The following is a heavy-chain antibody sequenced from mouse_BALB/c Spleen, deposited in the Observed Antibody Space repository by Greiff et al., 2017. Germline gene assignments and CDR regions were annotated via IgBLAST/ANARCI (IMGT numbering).Heavy chain of an antibody. CDR2: IDPANGNT. CDR1: GFNIKDTY. CDR3: ARPMITYSWFAY. V-gene: IGHV14-3*02. Sequence: EVQLQQSGAELVKPGASVKLSCTASGFNIKDTYMHWVKQRPEQGLEWIGRIDPANGNTKYDPKFQGKATITADTSSNTAYLQLSSLTSEDTAVYYCARPMITYSWFAYWGQGTLVTVSA. J-gene: IGHJ3*01. D-gene: IGHD2-4*01.